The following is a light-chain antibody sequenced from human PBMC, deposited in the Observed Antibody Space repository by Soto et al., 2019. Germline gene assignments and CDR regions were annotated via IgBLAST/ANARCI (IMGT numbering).Light chain of an antibody. J-gene: IGKJ4*01. CDR1: QSVSSSY. CDR3: QQYGSSHPLT. Sequence: EIVLTQSPGTLSLSPGERATLSCRASQSVSSSYLAWYQQKPGQAPRLLIYGASSRATGIPDRFSGSGSGTDFTLTISSLETEDFAVYYCQQYGSSHPLTFGGGTKVEIK. V-gene: IGKV3-20*01. CDR2: GAS.